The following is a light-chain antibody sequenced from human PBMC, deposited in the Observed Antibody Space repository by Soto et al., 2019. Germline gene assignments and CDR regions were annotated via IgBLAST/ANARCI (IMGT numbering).Light chain of an antibody. CDR2: KAS. CDR3: QHYNSYSDA. Sequence: DIQMTQSPSTLSGSVGDRVTITCRASQTISSWLAWYQQKPGKAPKLLIYKASTLKSRVPSRFSGSGSGTEFTLTISSLQPDDFATYYCQHYNSYSDAFGQGTKVELK. J-gene: IGKJ1*01. V-gene: IGKV1-5*03. CDR1: QTISSW.